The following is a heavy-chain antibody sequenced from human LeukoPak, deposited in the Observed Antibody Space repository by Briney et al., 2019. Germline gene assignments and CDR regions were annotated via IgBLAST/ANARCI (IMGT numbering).Heavy chain of an antibody. J-gene: IGHJ4*02. CDR3: ARSTGRRLVRVAFDY. CDR2: IYSGGST. V-gene: IGHV3-66*01. Sequence: GGSLRLSCAASGFTVSSNYMSWVRQAPGKGLEWVSVIYSGGSTYYADSVKGRFTISRDNSKNTLYLQMNSLRAEDTAVYYCARSTGRRLVRVAFDYWGQGTLVTVSS. CDR1: GFTVSSNY. D-gene: IGHD6-19*01.